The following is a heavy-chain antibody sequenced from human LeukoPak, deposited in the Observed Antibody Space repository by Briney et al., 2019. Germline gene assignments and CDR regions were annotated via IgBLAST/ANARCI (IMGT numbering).Heavy chain of an antibody. Sequence: SETLSLTCTVSGGSISSYYWSWIRQPPGKGLEWIGYIYYSGSTSYNPSLKSRLTMSVDTSKNQFSLKLSSVTAADTAVYYCAKKRNAAPYYFDCWGQGTLVTVSS. CDR1: GGSISSYY. D-gene: IGHD6-25*01. CDR2: IYYSGST. J-gene: IGHJ4*02. CDR3: AKKRNAAPYYFDC. V-gene: IGHV4-59*01.